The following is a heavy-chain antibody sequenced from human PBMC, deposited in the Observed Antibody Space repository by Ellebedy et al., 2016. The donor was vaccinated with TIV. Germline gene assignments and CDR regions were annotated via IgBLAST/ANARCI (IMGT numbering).Heavy chain of an antibody. Sequence: SETLSLTXTVSGGSISSYYWNWIRQPPGKGLEWIANIYHTGHTNYNPSLKSRGTTSLDTSKKQFSLNLTSVTAADTAVYYCAKVLGPRGWFDTWGQGTLVTVSS. CDR1: GGSISSYY. CDR2: IYHTGHT. J-gene: IGHJ5*02. V-gene: IGHV4-59*01. D-gene: IGHD5-24*01. CDR3: AKVLGPRGWFDT.